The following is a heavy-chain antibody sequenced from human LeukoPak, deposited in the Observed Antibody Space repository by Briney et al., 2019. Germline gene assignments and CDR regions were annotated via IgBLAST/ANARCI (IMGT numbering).Heavy chain of an antibody. CDR1: GFTVSSNY. J-gene: IGHJ4*02. CDR3: ARERVENQQLVGGNY. V-gene: IGHV3-66*01. D-gene: IGHD6-6*01. CDR2: IYSGGST. Sequence: GGSLRLSCAASGFTVSSNYMSWVRQAPGKGLEWVSVIYSGGSTYYADSVKGRFTISRDNSKNTLYLQMNSLRAEDTAVYYCARERVENQQLVGGNYWGQGTLVTVSS.